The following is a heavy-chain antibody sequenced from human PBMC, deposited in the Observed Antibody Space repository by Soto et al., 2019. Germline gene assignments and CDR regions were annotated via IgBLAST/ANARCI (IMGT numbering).Heavy chain of an antibody. Sequence: ASVKVSCKASGFTFSNYGLNWVRQAPGQGLEWMGWVSANNGHTNYAQNLQGRVSMTTDTYTSTAYIELRGLRFDDTAVYYCARDIESVTAKHFFYYYAMDVWGQGTTVTVSS. CDR3: ARDIESVTAKHFFYYYAMDV. CDR1: GFTFSNYG. V-gene: IGHV1-18*01. J-gene: IGHJ6*02. CDR2: VSANNGHT. D-gene: IGHD2-8*01.